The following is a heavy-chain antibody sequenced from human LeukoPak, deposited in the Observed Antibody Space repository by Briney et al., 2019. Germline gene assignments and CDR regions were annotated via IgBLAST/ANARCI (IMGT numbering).Heavy chain of an antibody. CDR1: GFTFSSYG. V-gene: IGHV3-30*18. D-gene: IGHD6-13*01. J-gene: IGHJ4*02. CDR2: ISYDGSNK. CDR3: AKTSRSSSSWYLDY. Sequence: PGGSLRLSCVASGFTFSSYGMHWVRQAPGKGLEWVAVISYDGSNKYYADSVKGRFTISRDNSKNTLYLQMNSLRAEDTAVYYCAKTSRSSSSWYLDYWGQETLVTVSS.